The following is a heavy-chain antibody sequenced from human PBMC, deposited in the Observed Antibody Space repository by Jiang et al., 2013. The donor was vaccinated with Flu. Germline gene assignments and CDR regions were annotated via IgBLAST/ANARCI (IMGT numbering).Heavy chain of an antibody. CDR2: IYYSGST. CDR1: GGSISSGGYY. J-gene: IGHJ6*02. Sequence: GLVKPSQTLSLTCTVSGGSISSGGYYWSWIRQHPGKGLEWIGYIYYSGSTYYNPSLKSRVTISVDTSKNQFSLKLSSVTAADTAVYYCARDRPSTSPQGGMDVWGQGTTVTVSS. CDR3: ARDRPSTSPQGGMDV. D-gene: IGHD2-2*01. V-gene: IGHV4-31*03.